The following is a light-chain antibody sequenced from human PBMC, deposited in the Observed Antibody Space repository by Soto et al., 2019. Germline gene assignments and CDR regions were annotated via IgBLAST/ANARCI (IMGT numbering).Light chain of an antibody. Sequence: QSALTQPASVSGSPGQSITISCTGTSSDVGGYNYVSWYQQHPGTAPKLLIFRNNNRPSGVPDRFSGSKSGTSASLAITGLQAEDEADYYCQSYDSSLSAYVLATGTKVTVL. CDR3: QSYDSSLSAYV. CDR1: SSDVGGYNY. CDR2: RNN. V-gene: IGLV2-14*01. J-gene: IGLJ1*01.